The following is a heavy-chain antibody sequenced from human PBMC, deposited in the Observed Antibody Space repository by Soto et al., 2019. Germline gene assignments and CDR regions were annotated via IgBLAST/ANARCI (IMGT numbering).Heavy chain of an antibody. V-gene: IGHV3-21*01. CDR2: ITSTGSYI. D-gene: IGHD6-13*01. Sequence: KPGGSLRPSCAASGFTFSDYSMNWVRQAPGKGLEWLSSITSTGSYIYYADSVKGRFTISRDNAGSSLFLQMNSLRAEDTAMYYCARDPPYSSSWSYFDYWGQGTLVTVSS. CDR1: GFTFSDYS. CDR3: ARDPPYSSSWSYFDY. J-gene: IGHJ4*02.